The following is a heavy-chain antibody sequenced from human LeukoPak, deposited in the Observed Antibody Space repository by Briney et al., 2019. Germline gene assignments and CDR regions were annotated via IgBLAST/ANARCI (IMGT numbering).Heavy chain of an antibody. CDR2: ISGSGAYA. V-gene: IGHV3-23*01. CDR3: AKDLFGGPARAYFDY. CDR1: GFTFSIYP. J-gene: IGHJ4*02. D-gene: IGHD3-16*01. Sequence: PGGSLRLSCAASGFTFSIYPMTWVRQAPGEGLELVSSISGSGAYAYYANSVKGRFIASRDNSKNTLFLQMDSLRAEDTAVYYCAKDLFGGPARAYFDYWGRGTLVTVSS.